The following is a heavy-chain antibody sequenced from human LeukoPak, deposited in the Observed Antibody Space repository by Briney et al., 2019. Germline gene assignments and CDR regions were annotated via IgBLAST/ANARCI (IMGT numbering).Heavy chain of an antibody. CDR1: GYTFNNYG. Sequence: SVRVSCKASGYTFNNYGISWVRQAPGQGLEWMGGIIPIFGTANYAQKFQGRVTITADESTSTAYMELSSLRSEDTAVYYCARERGYSGYDPERYFDYWGQGTLVTVSS. J-gene: IGHJ4*02. V-gene: IGHV1-69*13. CDR2: IIPIFGTA. D-gene: IGHD5-12*01. CDR3: ARERGYSGYDPERYFDY.